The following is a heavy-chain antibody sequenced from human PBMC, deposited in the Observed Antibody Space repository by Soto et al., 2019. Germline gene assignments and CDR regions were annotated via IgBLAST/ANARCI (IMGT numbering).Heavy chain of an antibody. CDR2: ISWNSGSI. V-gene: IGHV3-9*01. CDR1: GFTFDDYA. J-gene: IGHJ4*02. Sequence: VQLVESGGGLVQPGRSLRLSCAASGFTFDDYAMHWVRQAPGKGLEWVSGISWNSGSIGYADSVKGRFTISRDNAKNSLYLQMNSLRAEDTALYYCAKDRGYTSGGSCYDYWGQGTLVTVSS. CDR3: AKDRGYTSGGSCYDY. D-gene: IGHD2-15*01.